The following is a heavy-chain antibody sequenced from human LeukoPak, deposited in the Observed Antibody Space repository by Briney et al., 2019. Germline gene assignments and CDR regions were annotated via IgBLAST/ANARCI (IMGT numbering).Heavy chain of an antibody. CDR3: ARERERFFNL. D-gene: IGHD3-3*01. CDR2: ISYDGSNK. CDR1: GFTFSSYA. J-gene: IGHJ5*02. Sequence: PGGSLRLSCAASGFTFSSYAMHWVRQAPGKGLEWVAVISYDGSNKYYADSVKGRFTISRDNSKNTLYLQMNSLRAEDTAVYYCARERERFFNLWGQGTLVTVSS. V-gene: IGHV3-30*04.